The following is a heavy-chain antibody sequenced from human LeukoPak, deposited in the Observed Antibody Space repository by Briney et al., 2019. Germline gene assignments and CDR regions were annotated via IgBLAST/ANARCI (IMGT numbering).Heavy chain of an antibody. J-gene: IGHJ6*02. Sequence: MASETLSLTCTVSGGSISSGGYYWSWIRQHPGKGLEWIGYIYYSGSTYYNPSLKSRVTISVDTSKNQFSLKLSSVTAADTAVYYCAIRSKYYYGMDVWGQGTTVTVSS. CDR1: GGSISSGGYY. CDR2: IYYSGST. D-gene: IGHD2-21*01. CDR3: AIRSKYYYGMDV. V-gene: IGHV4-31*08.